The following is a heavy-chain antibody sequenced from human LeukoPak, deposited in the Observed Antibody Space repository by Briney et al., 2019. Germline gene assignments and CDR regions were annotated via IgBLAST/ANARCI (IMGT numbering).Heavy chain of an antibody. V-gene: IGHV1-18*01. CDR1: GYTFTSYG. CDR3: ARDPKTSDYYYGMDV. Sequence: GASVKVSFKASGYTFTSYGISWVRQAPGQGLEWMGWISAYNGNTNYAQKLQGRVTMTTDTSTSTAYMELRSLRSDDTAVYYCARDPKTSDYYYGMDVWGQGTTVTVSS. CDR2: ISAYNGNT. J-gene: IGHJ6*02.